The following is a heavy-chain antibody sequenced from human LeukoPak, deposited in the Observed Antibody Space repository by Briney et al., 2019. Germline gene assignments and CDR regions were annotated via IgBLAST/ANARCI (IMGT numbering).Heavy chain of an antibody. Sequence: QTGGSLRLSCAASGFTFSSYEMNWVRQAPGKGLEWVSYISSSGSTIYYADSVKGRFTISRDNAKNSLYLQMNSLRAEDTAVYYCARVGRPYYYDSSGWGAFDIWGQGTMVTVSS. D-gene: IGHD3-22*01. CDR3: ARVGRPYYYDSSGWGAFDI. V-gene: IGHV3-48*03. J-gene: IGHJ3*02. CDR2: ISSSGSTI. CDR1: GFTFSSYE.